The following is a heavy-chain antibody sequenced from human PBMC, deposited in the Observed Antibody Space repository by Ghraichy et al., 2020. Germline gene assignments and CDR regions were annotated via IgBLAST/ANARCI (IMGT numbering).Heavy chain of an antibody. CDR3: VRGSSIADGYYYFDP. Sequence: GESLNISCKGSGYMFTDYWIGWVRQMSGEGLEWMGMIYPGYSDTIYSPSFQGQVTISVDKSIRTAYLQWSSLKASDTAMYYCVRGSSIADGYYYFDPWGQGTLVTVSS. D-gene: IGHD6-6*01. CDR2: IYPGYSDT. J-gene: IGHJ5*02. CDR1: GYMFTDYW. V-gene: IGHV5-51*01.